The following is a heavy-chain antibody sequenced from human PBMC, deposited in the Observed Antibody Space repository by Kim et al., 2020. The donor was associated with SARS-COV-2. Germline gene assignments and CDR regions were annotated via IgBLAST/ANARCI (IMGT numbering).Heavy chain of an antibody. D-gene: IGHD3-3*01. V-gene: IGHV3-23*01. CDR3: AKDVSHITVFGVITRGGMDV. CDR1: GFTFSSYL. Sequence: GGSLRLSCAASGFTFSSYLMSWVRQAPGKGLEWVSAITGSGSGTYYADSVKGRFTISRDNSKNTLYLQMSSLRAEDMAVFYCAKDVSHITVFGVITRGGMDVWGQGTTVTVSS. J-gene: IGHJ6*02. CDR2: ITGSGSGT.